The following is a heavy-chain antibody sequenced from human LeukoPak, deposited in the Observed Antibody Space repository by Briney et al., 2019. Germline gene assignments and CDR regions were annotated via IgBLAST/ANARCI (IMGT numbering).Heavy chain of an antibody. J-gene: IGHJ4*02. CDR3: ANLVGYDSSGYYVHFGY. CDR1: GGSISSSSYY. D-gene: IGHD3-22*01. CDR2: IYYSGST. Sequence: SGTLSLTCTVSGGSISSSSYYWGWIRQPPGKGLEWIGSIYYSGSTYYNPSLKSRVTISVDTSKNQFSLKLSAVTAADTAVYYCANLVGYDSSGYYVHFGYWGQGTLVTVSS. V-gene: IGHV4-39*07.